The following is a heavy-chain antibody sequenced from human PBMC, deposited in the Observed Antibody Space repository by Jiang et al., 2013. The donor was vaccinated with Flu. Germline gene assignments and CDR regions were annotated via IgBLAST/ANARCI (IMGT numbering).Heavy chain of an antibody. Sequence: SGAEVKKPGASVKVSCKASGYTFISYGINWVRQAPGQGLEWMGWISAYNGNTNYAQKFQGRVTMTTDTSTRTVYMEVRSLRSDDTALYYCSGPDSVPRAGPLPYNYYAMDVWGQGTTVTVSS. CDR3: SGPDSVPRAGPLPYNYYAMDV. CDR2: ISAYNGNT. CDR1: GYTFISYG. D-gene: IGHD4-11*01. V-gene: IGHV1-18*04. J-gene: IGHJ6*02.